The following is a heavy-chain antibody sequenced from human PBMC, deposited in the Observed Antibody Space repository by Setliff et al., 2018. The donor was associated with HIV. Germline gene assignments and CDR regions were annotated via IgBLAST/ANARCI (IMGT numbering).Heavy chain of an antibody. Sequence: GGSLRLSCAASGFTFNAYAMHWVRQPPGKGLEWVSGISSNTDNVYYADSVTGRFTISRDNAKNSLFLQMNDLRPEDTAFYYCVKDGTPIGRYYQYFHVWGEGIMVTVSS. V-gene: IGHV3-9*01. D-gene: IGHD1-26*01. CDR2: ISSNTDNV. CDR3: VKDGTPIGRYYQYFHV. CDR1: GFTFNAYA. J-gene: IGHJ6*04.